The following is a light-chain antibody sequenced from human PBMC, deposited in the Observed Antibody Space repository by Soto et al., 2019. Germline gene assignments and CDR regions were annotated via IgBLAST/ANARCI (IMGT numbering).Light chain of an antibody. Sequence: DIQVTPSPSPLSASVGDRVTVTCRTIQGISRWLAWYQQKPGKDPMLLIYDASNLENGVPPRFSGSGSETEFTLTISSLQRDDFATYYFQQYNSYPYTFGEGTKLEI. CDR1: QGISRW. CDR3: QQYNSYPYT. V-gene: IGKV1-5*01. CDR2: DAS. J-gene: IGKJ2*01.